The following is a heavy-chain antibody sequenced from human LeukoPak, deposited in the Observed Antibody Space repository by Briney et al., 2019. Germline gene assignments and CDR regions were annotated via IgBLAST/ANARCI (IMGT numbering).Heavy chain of an antibody. CDR3: ARRPTSTGIDY. CDR2: IYHSGST. Sequence: ASETLSLTCAVSGFSISSGYYWDWIRQPPGKGLEWIGNIYHSGSTYYNPSLKSRVTISVDTSKNQFSLKLTSVTAADTAVYYCARRPTSTGIDYWGQGTLVTVSS. CDR1: GFSISSGYY. J-gene: IGHJ4*02. D-gene: IGHD1-1*01. V-gene: IGHV4-38-2*01.